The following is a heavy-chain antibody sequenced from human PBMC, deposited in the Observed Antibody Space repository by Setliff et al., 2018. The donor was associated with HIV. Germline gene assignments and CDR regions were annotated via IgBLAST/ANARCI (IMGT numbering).Heavy chain of an antibody. CDR2: IWPDDSDT. D-gene: IGHD3-3*01. CDR3: ARLSKYYDFWTPDS. Sequence: GESLKISCKGFGYNFASYWVGWVRQMPGNGLEWMGLIWPDDSDTMYSPSFQGQVTVSADKSISTTYLQWTSLKAPDSAMYYCARLSKYYDFWTPDSWGQGTLVTVSS. CDR1: GYNFASYW. J-gene: IGHJ4*02. V-gene: IGHV5-51*01.